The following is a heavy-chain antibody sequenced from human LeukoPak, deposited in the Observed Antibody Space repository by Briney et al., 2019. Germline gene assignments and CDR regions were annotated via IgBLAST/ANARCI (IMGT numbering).Heavy chain of an antibody. Sequence: PGGSLRLSCAAAGFIFSSYWMSWVRQAPGKGMEWVANIKQDGSEKYYVDSVKGRLTISRDNAKNSPYLQMNSLRAEDTAVYDCARELYDYVWGSYTDYWGQGTLVTVSS. D-gene: IGHD3-16*01. V-gene: IGHV3-7*01. CDR3: ARELYDYVWGSYTDY. CDR2: IKQDGSEK. CDR1: GFIFSSYW. J-gene: IGHJ4*02.